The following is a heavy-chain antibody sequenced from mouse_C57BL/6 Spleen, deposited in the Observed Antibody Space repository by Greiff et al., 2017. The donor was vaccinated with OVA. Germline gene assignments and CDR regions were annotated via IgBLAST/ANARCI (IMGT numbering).Heavy chain of an antibody. CDR1: GFTFSDYY. CDR3: ARRHGSSYYYFDY. V-gene: IGHV5-16*02. D-gene: IGHD1-1*01. Sequence: EVKLVESEGGLVQPGSSMKLSCTASGFTFSDYYMAWVRQVPEKGLEWVANINYDGSSTYYLDSLKSRFIISRDNATNILYLQRSSLKSEDTATYYCARRHGSSYYYFDYWGQGTTLTVSS. CDR2: INYDGSST. J-gene: IGHJ2*01.